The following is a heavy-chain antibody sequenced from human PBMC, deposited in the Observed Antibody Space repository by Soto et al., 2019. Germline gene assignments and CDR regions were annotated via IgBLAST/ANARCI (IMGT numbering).Heavy chain of an antibody. CDR2: INSRSTYT. D-gene: IGHD3-10*01. J-gene: IGHJ4*02. V-gene: IGHV3-11*06. CDR1: RFTFSDYY. CDR3: ARDSGFDDHNFDL. Sequence: QVQLVESGGGLVKPGGSLRLSCAASRFTFSDYYMTWVRQAPGKGLEWVSYINSRSTYTNYADSVKGRFTISRDNAKNSLYLQMNSLRAEDTSVYYCARDSGFDDHNFDLWGQGTRVSVSS.